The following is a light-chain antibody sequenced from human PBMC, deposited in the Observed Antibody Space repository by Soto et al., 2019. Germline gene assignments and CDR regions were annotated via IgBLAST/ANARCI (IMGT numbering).Light chain of an antibody. CDR3: QQYDNWPPWT. V-gene: IGKV3-15*01. J-gene: IGKJ1*01. CDR2: GAS. Sequence: EVVMTQSPATLSVSPGERATLSCRASQSVSSNLAWYQQKPGQAPRLLIYGASTRATGVPVRFSGCGSGTEFTLTIGSLQSEDFAFYYCQQYDNWPPWTFGQGTKVEIK. CDR1: QSVSSN.